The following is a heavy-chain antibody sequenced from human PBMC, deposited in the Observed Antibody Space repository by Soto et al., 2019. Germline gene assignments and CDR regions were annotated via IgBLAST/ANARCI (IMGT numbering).Heavy chain of an antibody. V-gene: IGHV5-10-1*01. Sequence: GESLKISCKGSGYSFTSYWISWVRQMPGEGLEWMGRIDPSDSYTNYSPSFQGHVTISADKSISTAYLQWSSLKASDTAMYYCARGSSSHNYYYYYYGMDVWGQGTTVTVSS. CDR1: GYSFTSYW. J-gene: IGHJ6*02. CDR3: ARGSSSHNYYYYYYGMDV. CDR2: IDPSDSYT. D-gene: IGHD6-6*01.